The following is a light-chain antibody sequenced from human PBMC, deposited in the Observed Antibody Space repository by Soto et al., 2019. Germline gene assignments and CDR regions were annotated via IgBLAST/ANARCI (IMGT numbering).Light chain of an antibody. V-gene: IGKV1-5*01. CDR1: QTINRW. CDR2: RAS. J-gene: IGKJ1*01. CDR3: QQYDSYSPT. Sequence: DIQMTQSPSTLSASIGDRVTITCRASQTINRWLAWYQQKPGKAPRLLIHRASNLESGVPSRISGSGSGTEFSLIISNLQPEDVAFYYCQQYDSYSPTFGQGTKV.